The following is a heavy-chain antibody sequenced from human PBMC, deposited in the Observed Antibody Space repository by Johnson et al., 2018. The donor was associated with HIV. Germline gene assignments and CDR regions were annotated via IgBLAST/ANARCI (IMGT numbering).Heavy chain of an antibody. J-gene: IGHJ3*02. Sequence: QVQLVESGGGVVQPGRSLRLSCAASGFTFSSYGMHWVRQAPGKGLEWVSVIYSGGSTYYADSVKGRFTISRDNSKNSLYLQMNSLRAEDTAVYYCASRSYDYVWGSYRPGSAFDIWGQGTMVTVSS. CDR3: ASRSYDYVWGSYRPGSAFDI. CDR1: GFTFSSYG. D-gene: IGHD3-16*02. CDR2: IYSGGST. V-gene: IGHV3-NL1*01.